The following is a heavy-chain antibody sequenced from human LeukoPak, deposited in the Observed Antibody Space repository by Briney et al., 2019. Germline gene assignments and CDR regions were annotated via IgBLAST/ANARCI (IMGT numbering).Heavy chain of an antibody. J-gene: IGHJ4*02. CDR2: INHSGST. V-gene: IGHV4-34*01. CDR3: ARGHVLRYFDWSNPFDY. Sequence: SETLSLTCAVYGGSFSDYYWSWIRQPPGKGLEWIGEINHSGSTNYNPSLKSRVTISVDTSKNQFSLKLSSVTAADTAVYYCARGHVLRYFDWSNPFDYWGQGTLVTVSS. CDR1: GGSFSDYY. D-gene: IGHD3-9*01.